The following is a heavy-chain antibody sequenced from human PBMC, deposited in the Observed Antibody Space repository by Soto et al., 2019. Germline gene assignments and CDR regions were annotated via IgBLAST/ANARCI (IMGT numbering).Heavy chain of an antibody. J-gene: IGHJ4*02. CDR2: IIPIFGTA. CDR1: GGTFSSYA. V-gene: IGHV1-69*13. CDR3: ARDQSVTIFGVGPFDY. D-gene: IGHD3-3*01. Sequence: SVKVSCKASGGTFSSYAISWVRQAPGQGLEWMGGIIPIFGTANYAQKFQGRVTITADESTSTAYMELSSLRSEDTAVYYCARDQSVTIFGVGPFDYWGQGTLVTVSS.